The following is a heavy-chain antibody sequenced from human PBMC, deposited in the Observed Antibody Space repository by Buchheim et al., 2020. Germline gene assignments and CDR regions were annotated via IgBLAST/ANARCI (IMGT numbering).Heavy chain of an antibody. CDR2: ISSSGSTK. CDR3: ASLKGRTGTGYGMDV. CDR1: GFTFSSFE. D-gene: IGHD1-1*01. J-gene: IGHJ6*02. Sequence: EVQLVESGGGLVLPGGSLRLSCAVAGFTFSSFEMNWVRQAPGKGLEWVSDISSSGSTKYYADSVKGRFTISRENAENSMYLQMNSLRVEDTAAYYCASLKGRTGTGYGMDVWGQGTT. V-gene: IGHV3-48*03.